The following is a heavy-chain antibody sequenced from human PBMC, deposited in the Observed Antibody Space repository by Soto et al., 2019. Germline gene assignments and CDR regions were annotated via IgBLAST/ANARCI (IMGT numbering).Heavy chain of an antibody. V-gene: IGHV3-33*01. Sequence: HPGGSLRLSCAASGFTFSSYGMHWVRQAPEKGLEWVAVIWYDGSNKYYADSVKGRFTISRDNSKNTLYLQMNSLRAEDTAVYYCARETSSPIRFLEWPREYYFDYWGQGTLVTVSS. CDR3: ARETSSPIRFLEWPREYYFDY. J-gene: IGHJ4*02. CDR1: GFTFSSYG. CDR2: IWYDGSNK. D-gene: IGHD3-3*01.